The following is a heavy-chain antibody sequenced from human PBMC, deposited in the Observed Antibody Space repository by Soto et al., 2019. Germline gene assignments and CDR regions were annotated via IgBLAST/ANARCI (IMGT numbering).Heavy chain of an antibody. D-gene: IGHD1-26*01. CDR1: GFTFDDYA. CDR3: ARYIVGPFYFDY. V-gene: IGHV3-9*01. Sequence: GGSLRLSCAASGFTFDDYAMHWVRQAPGKGLEWVSGIICNYCSIYYADFVEGRFTISRDNAKNTLDLQLNSLRAEDTAVYYCARYIVGPFYFDYWGQGTPVTVSS. J-gene: IGHJ4*02. CDR2: IICNYCSI.